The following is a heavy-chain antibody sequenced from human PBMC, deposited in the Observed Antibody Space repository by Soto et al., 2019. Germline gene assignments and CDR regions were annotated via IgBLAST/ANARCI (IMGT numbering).Heavy chain of an antibody. J-gene: IGHJ4*02. Sequence: PGGSLRLSCAASGFTFSDYYISWIRQAPGKGLEWVSYISSSGTTIFYADSLRGRFTISRDNAKKSLYLQMNSLRGEDTAVYYCAREPSHWNYCFDYWGQGTLVTVSS. D-gene: IGHD1-7*01. V-gene: IGHV3-11*01. CDR2: ISSSGTTI. CDR3: AREPSHWNYCFDY. CDR1: GFTFSDYY.